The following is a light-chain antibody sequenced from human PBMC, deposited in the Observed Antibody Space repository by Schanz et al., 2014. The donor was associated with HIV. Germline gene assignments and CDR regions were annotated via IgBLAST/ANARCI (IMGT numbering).Light chain of an antibody. CDR2: DAA. CDR3: LQYNDNPLT. J-gene: IGKJ4*01. CDR1: QDISNS. V-gene: IGKV1-33*01. Sequence: DIQMTQSPSSLSASVGDRVTITCQASQDISNSLTWYQHKPGKAPKLLIYDAANLETGVPSRFIGSGSGTEFSLTISSLQPEDFATYYCLQYNDNPLTFGGGTKVEIK.